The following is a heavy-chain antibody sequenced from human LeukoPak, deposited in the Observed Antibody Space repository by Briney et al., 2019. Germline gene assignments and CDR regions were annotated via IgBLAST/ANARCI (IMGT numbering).Heavy chain of an antibody. CDR1: GGSVSSGSYY. V-gene: IGHV4-61*01. CDR3: ARDRIGSGYHAGDVFDI. Sequence: PSETLSLTCTVSGGSVSSGSYYWSWIRQPPGKGLEWIGYVYYSGSTKYSSSLKSRVTLSVDTSKSQFSLELNSVTAADTAVYYCARDRIGSGYHAGDVFDIWGQGAMVTVPS. CDR2: VYYSGST. D-gene: IGHD5-12*01. J-gene: IGHJ3*02.